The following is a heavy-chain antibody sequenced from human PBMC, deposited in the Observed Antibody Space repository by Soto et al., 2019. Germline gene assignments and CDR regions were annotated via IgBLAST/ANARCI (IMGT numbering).Heavy chain of an antibody. J-gene: IGHJ4*02. CDR3: ARGTNYYDSSGYYYFDY. CDR2: IYYSGST. V-gene: IGHV4-31*03. CDR1: GGSISSGGYY. Sequence: SETLSLTCTVSGGSISSGGYYWSWIRQHPGKGLEWIGYIYYSGSTYYNPSLKSRVTISVDTSKNQFSLKLGSVTAADTAVYYCARGTNYYDSSGYYYFDYWGQGTLVTVSS. D-gene: IGHD3-22*01.